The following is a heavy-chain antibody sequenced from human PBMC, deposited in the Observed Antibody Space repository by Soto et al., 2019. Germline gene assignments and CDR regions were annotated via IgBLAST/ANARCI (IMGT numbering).Heavy chain of an antibody. V-gene: IGHV4-59*08. J-gene: IGHJ5*02. CDR1: GGSISSYY. Sequence: SETLSLTCTVSGGSISSYYWSWIRQPPGKGLEWIGYIYYSGSTNYNPSLKSRVTISVDTSKNQFSLKLSSVTAADTAVYYCARQLSSGWYFSNWFDPWGQGTLVTVSS. D-gene: IGHD6-19*01. CDR2: IYYSGST. CDR3: ARQLSSGWYFSNWFDP.